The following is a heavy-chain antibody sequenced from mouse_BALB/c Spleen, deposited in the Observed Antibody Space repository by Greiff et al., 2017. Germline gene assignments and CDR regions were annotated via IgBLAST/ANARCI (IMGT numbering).Heavy chain of an antibody. CDR3: ARGVAHYVMDY. J-gene: IGHJ4*01. D-gene: IGHD1-3*01. V-gene: IGHV5-12-1*01. Sequence: EVKLVESGGGLVKPGGSLKLSCAASGFAFSSYYMSWVRQTPEKRLEWVAYISSGGGSTYYPDTVKGRFTISRDNAKNTLYLQMSSLKSEDTAMYYCARGVAHYVMDYWGQGASVTVSS. CDR2: ISSGGGST. CDR1: GFAFSSYY.